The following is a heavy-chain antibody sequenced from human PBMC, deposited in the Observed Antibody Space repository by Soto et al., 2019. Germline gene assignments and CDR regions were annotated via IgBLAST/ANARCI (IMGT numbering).Heavy chain of an antibody. Sequence: SETLSLTCAVSGYSISSGYYWGWIRQPPGKGLEWIGSVYHSGSTYYNPSLKSRVTFSLDTSKNQFSLRLNSVTAAGTAVYYCARALYSGSYPFDYWGQGTLVTVSS. CDR2: VYHSGST. CDR3: ARALYSGSYPFDY. CDR1: GYSISSGYY. J-gene: IGHJ4*02. D-gene: IGHD1-26*01. V-gene: IGHV4-38-2*01.